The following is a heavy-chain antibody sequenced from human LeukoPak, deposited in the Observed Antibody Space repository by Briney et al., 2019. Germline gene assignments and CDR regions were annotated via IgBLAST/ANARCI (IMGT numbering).Heavy chain of an antibody. V-gene: IGHV3-23*01. Sequence: GVSLTLSCAASGFTFGGFSMAWLRQTPGQGLEWVSGILAGDSRTYYLDSPKGRFTLSRDNSENTLYLQMNSLRADDTAVYFWAKDLSYGDGRWEFDPWGQGTLVTVS. J-gene: IGHJ5*02. D-gene: IGHD5-18*01. CDR1: GFTFGGFS. CDR2: ILAGDSRT. CDR3: AKDLSYGDGRWEFDP.